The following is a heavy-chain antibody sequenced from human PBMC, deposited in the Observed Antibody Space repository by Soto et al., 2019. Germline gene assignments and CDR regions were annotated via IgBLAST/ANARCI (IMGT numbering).Heavy chain of an antibody. CDR3: ARARSTSWFSDS. J-gene: IGHJ5*01. D-gene: IGHD6-13*01. CDR1: GYTFTSYD. CDR2: MNPNSGNT. V-gene: IGHV1-8*01. Sequence: QVQLVQSGAEVKKPGASVKVSCKTSGYTFTSYDINWVLQATGHGLEWMGWMNPNSGNTGYAQNLQGRVTMTRNTSRSTAYMELSGLRSDDTAVYYCARARSTSWFSDSWGQGTLVTVSS.